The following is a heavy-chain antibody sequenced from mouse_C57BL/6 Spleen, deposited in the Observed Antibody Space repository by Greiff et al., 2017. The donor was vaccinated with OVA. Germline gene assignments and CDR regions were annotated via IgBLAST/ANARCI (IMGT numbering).Heavy chain of an antibody. D-gene: IGHD2-4*01. Sequence: QVQLQQPGAELVKPGASVKMSCKASGYTFTSYWITWVKQRPGQGLEWIGDIYPGSGSTNYNEKFKSKATLTVDTSSSTAYMQLSSLTSEDSAVDYCARRGMITTLFDYWGQGTTLTVSS. V-gene: IGHV1-55*01. CDR3: ARRGMITTLFDY. CDR2: IYPGSGST. CDR1: GYTFTSYW. J-gene: IGHJ2*01.